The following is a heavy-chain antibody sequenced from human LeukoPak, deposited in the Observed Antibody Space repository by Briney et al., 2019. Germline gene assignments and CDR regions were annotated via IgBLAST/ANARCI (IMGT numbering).Heavy chain of an antibody. D-gene: IGHD6-13*01. V-gene: IGHV4-59*12. J-gene: IGHJ5*02. Sequence: SETLSLTCTVSGDSISYYYWSWIRQPPGKGLEWFAYIYYTGNANYNPSLKSRVTISVDTSKNQFSLKLSSVTAADTAVYYCARVGSLSRGRNWVDPWGQGTLVTVSS. CDR3: ARVGSLSRGRNWVDP. CDR2: IYYTGNA. CDR1: GDSISYYY.